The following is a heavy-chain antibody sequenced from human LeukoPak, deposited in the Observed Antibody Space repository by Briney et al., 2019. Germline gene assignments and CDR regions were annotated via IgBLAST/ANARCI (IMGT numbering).Heavy chain of an antibody. V-gene: IGHV3-23*01. J-gene: IGHJ4*02. CDR3: AKVDGVGAITPVPYRY. CDR1: GFNFSSYA. CDR2: ISGSGGST. Sequence: GGSLRLSCAASGFNFSSYAMSWVRQAPGKGLEWVSAISGSGGSTYYADSVKGRFTISRDNSKNTLYLQMNSLRAEDTAVYYCAKVDGVGAITPVPYRYWGQGTLVTVSS. D-gene: IGHD1-26*01.